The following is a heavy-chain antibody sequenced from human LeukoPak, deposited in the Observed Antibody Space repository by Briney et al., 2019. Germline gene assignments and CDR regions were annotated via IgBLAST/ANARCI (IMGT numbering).Heavy chain of an antibody. CDR3: ARVGGIAAAGPRDY. CDR1: GYTFTGYY. Sequence: VASVKVSCKASGYTFTGYYMHWVRQAPGQGLEWMGWINPNSGGTNYAQKFQGRVTMTRDTSISTAYMELSRLRSDDTAVYYCARVGGIAAAGPRDYWGQGTLVTVSS. V-gene: IGHV1-2*02. CDR2: INPNSGGT. J-gene: IGHJ4*02. D-gene: IGHD6-13*01.